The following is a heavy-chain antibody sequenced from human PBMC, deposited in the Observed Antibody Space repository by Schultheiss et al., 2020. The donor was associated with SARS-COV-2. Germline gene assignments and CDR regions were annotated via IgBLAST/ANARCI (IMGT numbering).Heavy chain of an antibody. CDR3: ARVDSGYDSKIFDY. J-gene: IGHJ4*02. CDR1: GGSISSGGYY. D-gene: IGHD5-12*01. V-gene: IGHV4-31*03. CDR2: IYYSGST. Sequence: SQTLSLTCPVSGGSISSGGYYWSWIRQHPGKGLEWIGYIYYSGSTYYNPSLKSRVTISVDTSKNQFSLKLSSVTAADTAVYYCARVDSGYDSKIFDYWGQGTLVTVSS.